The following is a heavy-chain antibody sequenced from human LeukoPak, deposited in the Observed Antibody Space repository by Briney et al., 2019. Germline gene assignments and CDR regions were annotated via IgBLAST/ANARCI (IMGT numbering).Heavy chain of an antibody. J-gene: IGHJ4*02. D-gene: IGHD3-22*01. CDR3: ARGRDDNSGHYYGSFDY. V-gene: IGHV1-69*13. Sequence: ASVKVSCKASGGTFSSYAISWVRQAPGQGLEWMGGIIPISGTANYAQKFQGRVTITADESTSTAYMELSSLRSEDTAVYYCARGRDDNSGHYYGSFDYWGQGTLVTASS. CDR2: IIPISGTA. CDR1: GGTFSSYA.